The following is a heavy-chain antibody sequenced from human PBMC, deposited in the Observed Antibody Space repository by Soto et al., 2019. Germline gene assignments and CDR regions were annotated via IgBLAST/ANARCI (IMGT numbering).Heavy chain of an antibody. CDR1: GFTFSTYW. Sequence: EVQLVESGGGLVQPGGSLRLSCAASGFTFSTYWMHWVRQPPGKGLVWVSRINNDGSNTAYADSVKGRFTISRDNAQSTLYLQIKSLRAEDTAVYYCARDPLIGTTDYGLDVWGQGTTVSVSS. CDR2: INNDGSNT. D-gene: IGHD1-7*01. CDR3: ARDPLIGTTDYGLDV. J-gene: IGHJ6*02. V-gene: IGHV3-74*01.